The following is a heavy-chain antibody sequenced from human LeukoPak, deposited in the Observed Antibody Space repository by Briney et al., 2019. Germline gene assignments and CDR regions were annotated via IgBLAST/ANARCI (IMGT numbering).Heavy chain of an antibody. CDR3: AYYYDSSGYYSQFDY. J-gene: IGHJ4*02. CDR2: IIPILGIA. D-gene: IGHD3-22*01. Sequence: GASVKVSCKASGGTFSSYTISWVRQAPGQGLEWMGRIIPILGIANYAQKFQGRVTITADKSTSIAYMELSSLRSEDTAVYYCAYYYDSSGYYSQFDYWGQGTLVTVSS. V-gene: IGHV1-69*02. CDR1: GGTFSSYT.